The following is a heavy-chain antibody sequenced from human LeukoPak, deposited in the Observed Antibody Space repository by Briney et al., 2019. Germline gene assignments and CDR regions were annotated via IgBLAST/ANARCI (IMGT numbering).Heavy chain of an antibody. V-gene: IGHV4-38-2*02. J-gene: IGHJ4*02. CDR1: GYSISSGYY. CDR2: INHSGST. D-gene: IGHD2-15*01. Sequence: PSETLSLTCTVSGYSISSGYYWAWMRQPPGKGLEWIGSINHSGSTYYNPSLKSRVTVSVDTSKNQVSLRLSSVTAADTAVYCCARVCSSGRCLDYWGQGTLVTVSS. CDR3: ARVCSSGRCLDY.